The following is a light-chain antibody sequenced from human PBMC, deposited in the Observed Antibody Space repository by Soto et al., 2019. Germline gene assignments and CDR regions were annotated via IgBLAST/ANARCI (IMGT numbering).Light chain of an antibody. CDR3: SSYTRSSTTL. Sequence: QSVLTQPASVSGSPGQSITISCTGTSSDVGGYNYVSWYQQHPGKAPKLMIYDVSNRPSGVSNRFSGSKSGNTASLTISGLQAEDEADYYCSSYTRSSTTLFGGGTKLTVL. J-gene: IGLJ2*01. V-gene: IGLV2-14*01. CDR1: SSDVGGYNY. CDR2: DVS.